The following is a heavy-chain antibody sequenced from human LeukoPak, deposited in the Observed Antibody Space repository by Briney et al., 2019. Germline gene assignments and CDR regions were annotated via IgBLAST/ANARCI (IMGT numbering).Heavy chain of an antibody. CDR3: ARGNGDNEGTGWFDP. Sequence: PSETLSLTCTVSGGSMSSGGYWSWIRQRPGKGLEWIGYISYSGNTHYNPSLKSRFTISIDTSKNQFSLKLSSVTAADTAVYYCARGNGDNEGTGWFDPWGQGTLVTVSS. V-gene: IGHV4-31*03. CDR1: GGSMSSGGY. D-gene: IGHD4-17*01. J-gene: IGHJ5*02. CDR2: ISYSGNT.